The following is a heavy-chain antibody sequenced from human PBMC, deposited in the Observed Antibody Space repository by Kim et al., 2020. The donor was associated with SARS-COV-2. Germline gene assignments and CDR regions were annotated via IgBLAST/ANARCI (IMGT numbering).Heavy chain of an antibody. CDR1: GGSISSSSYY. D-gene: IGHD6-13*01. V-gene: IGHV4-39*01. CDR3: ARRVVEQLPSKYYYGKDV. Sequence: SETLSLTCTVSGGSISSSSYYWGWIRQPPGKGLEWIGSIYYSGSTYYNPSLKSRVTISVDTSKNQFSLKLSSVTAADTAVYYCARRVVEQLPSKYYYGKDVWGKGTTVPVSS. J-gene: IGHJ6*04. CDR2: IYYSGST.